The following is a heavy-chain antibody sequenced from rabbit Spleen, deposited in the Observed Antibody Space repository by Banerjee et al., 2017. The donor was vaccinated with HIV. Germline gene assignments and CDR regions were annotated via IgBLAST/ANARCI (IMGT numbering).Heavy chain of an antibody. Sequence: QSLEESGGDLVKPGASLTLTCTASGFDFSSSYYMCWVRQAPGKGLEWIACIDVAKYGTTYYTSWAKGRFTISKTSSTTVTLHMTSLTVADTATYFCARDSAGREDFNLWGPGTLVTVS. V-gene: IGHV1S40*01. CDR1: GFDFSSSYY. D-gene: IGHD4-2*01. CDR2: IDVAKYGTT. CDR3: ARDSAGREDFNL. J-gene: IGHJ4*01.